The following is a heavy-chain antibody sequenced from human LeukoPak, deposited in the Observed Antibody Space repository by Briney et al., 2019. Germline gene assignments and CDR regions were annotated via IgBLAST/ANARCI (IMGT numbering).Heavy chain of an antibody. CDR2: IRGSGGST. J-gene: IGHJ4*02. D-gene: IGHD2-15*01. CDR3: AKPLIVVVVAARDY. Sequence: GGSLRLSCAASGFTFSSYGMSWVRQAPGKGLEWVSAIRGSGGSTYYADSVKGRFTISRDNSKNTLYLQMNSLRAEDTAVYYCAKPLIVVVVAARDYWGQGTLVTVSS. CDR1: GFTFSSYG. V-gene: IGHV3-23*01.